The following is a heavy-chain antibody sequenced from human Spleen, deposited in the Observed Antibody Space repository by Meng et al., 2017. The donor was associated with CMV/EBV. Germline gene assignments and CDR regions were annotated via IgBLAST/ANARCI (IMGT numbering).Heavy chain of an antibody. D-gene: IGHD2-2*01. J-gene: IGHJ5*02. V-gene: IGHV1-46*01. Sequence: SVKVSCKASGYTFTSYYMHWVRQAPGQGLEWMGIINPSGGSTSYAQKFQGRVTMTRDTSTSTVYMELSSLRSEDTAVYYCARYCSSTSCPHNWFDPWGQGTLVTVSS. CDR1: GYTFTSYY. CDR2: INPSGGST. CDR3: ARYCSSTSCPHNWFDP.